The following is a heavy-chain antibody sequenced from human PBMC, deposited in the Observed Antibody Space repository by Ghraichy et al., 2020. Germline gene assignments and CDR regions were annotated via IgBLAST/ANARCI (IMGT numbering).Heavy chain of an antibody. D-gene: IGHD6-13*01. J-gene: IGHJ6*03. CDR2: ISGSGGST. V-gene: IGHV3-23*01. Sequence: LSLTCAASGFTFSSYAMSWVRQAPGKGLEWVSAISGSGGSTYYADSVKGRFTISRDNSKNTLYLQMNSLRAEDTAVYYCAKPSIAAASLYYYYMDVWGKGTTVTVSS. CDR1: GFTFSSYA. CDR3: AKPSIAAASLYYYYMDV.